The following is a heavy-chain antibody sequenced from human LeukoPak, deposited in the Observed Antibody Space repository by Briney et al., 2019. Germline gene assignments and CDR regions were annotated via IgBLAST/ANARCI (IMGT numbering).Heavy chain of an antibody. Sequence: GGSLRLSCAASGFTFSSYWMTWVRQAPGKGLEWVANIKQDGSEKYYVDSVKGRFTISRDNAKNSLYLQMNSLRAEDTAVYYCARDSDYGDNSGKFDYWGQGTLVTVSS. CDR1: GFTFSSYW. CDR3: ARDSDYGDNSGKFDY. J-gene: IGHJ4*02. V-gene: IGHV3-7*01. CDR2: IKQDGSEK. D-gene: IGHD4-23*01.